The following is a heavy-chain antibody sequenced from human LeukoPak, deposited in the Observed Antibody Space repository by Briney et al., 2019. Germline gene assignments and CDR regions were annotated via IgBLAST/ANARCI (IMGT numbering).Heavy chain of an antibody. Sequence: SETLSLTCTVSGGSFEHYFWSWIRQPPGKGLEWIGYVYYSGSTNYNPSLKSRVTISVDTSKNQFSLKLSSVTAADTAVYYCARHGGPADTQGGYYYYGMDVWGQGTTVTVSS. CDR1: GGSFEHYF. J-gene: IGHJ6*02. CDR3: ARHGGPADTQGGYYYYGMDV. CDR2: VYYSGST. V-gene: IGHV4-59*08. D-gene: IGHD2-15*01.